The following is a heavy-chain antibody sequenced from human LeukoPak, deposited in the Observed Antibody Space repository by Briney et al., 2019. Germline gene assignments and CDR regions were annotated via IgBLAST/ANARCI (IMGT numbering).Heavy chain of an antibody. CDR2: IKQDGSDR. V-gene: IGHV3-7*01. CDR1: GFTFSSYW. CDR3: TRRPNGLGLDY. J-gene: IGHJ4*02. D-gene: IGHD3-10*01. Sequence: GGSLRLSCAASGFTFSSYWMNWVRQAPGKGLEWVASIKQDGSDRYYVDSVKGRFTISRDNAKNSLYVQMNSLRAEDTAVYYCTRRPNGLGLDYWGQGTLVTVSS.